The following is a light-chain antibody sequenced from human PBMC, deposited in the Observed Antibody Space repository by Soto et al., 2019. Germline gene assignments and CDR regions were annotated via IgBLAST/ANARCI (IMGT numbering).Light chain of an antibody. CDR1: QGISSW. J-gene: IGKJ2*01. Sequence: DIQMTQSPSSVSASVGDRVTITCRASQGISSWLAWYPQKPGKAPKLLIYAASSLQSGVPSRFSGSVSGTDFTLTISSLQPEDFATYYCQQANSFPHTFSQGTKLEIK. V-gene: IGKV1-12*01. CDR3: QQANSFPHT. CDR2: AAS.